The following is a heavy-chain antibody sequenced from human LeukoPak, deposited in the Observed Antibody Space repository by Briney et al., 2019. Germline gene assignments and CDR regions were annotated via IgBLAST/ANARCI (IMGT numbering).Heavy chain of an antibody. V-gene: IGHV4-34*01. D-gene: IGHD4-17*01. J-gene: IGHJ2*01. CDR1: GGSFSGYY. CDR2: INHSGST. CDR3: ARXGGDYYLDL. Sequence: RASETLSLTCAVYGGSFSGYYWTWIRQPPGKGLEWIGEINHSGSTNYNPSLKSRVTILVDTSKNQFSLKLSSVTAADTAVYYCARXGGDYYLDLWGRGTLVTV.